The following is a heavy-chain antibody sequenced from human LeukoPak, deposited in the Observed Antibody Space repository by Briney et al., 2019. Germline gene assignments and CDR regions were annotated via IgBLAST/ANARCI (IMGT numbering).Heavy chain of an antibody. D-gene: IGHD3-10*01. Sequence: GGSLRLSCAASGFTFSSYWMNWVRQAPGKGLEWVANIKRDGNEKNYVDSVKGRFSISRDNAKNSLYLQMDSLRAEDTAVYYCAKEGAYPIITYDSWGQGALVSISS. J-gene: IGHJ5*01. CDR2: IKRDGNEK. CDR3: AKEGAYPIITYDS. CDR1: GFTFSSYW. V-gene: IGHV3-7*01.